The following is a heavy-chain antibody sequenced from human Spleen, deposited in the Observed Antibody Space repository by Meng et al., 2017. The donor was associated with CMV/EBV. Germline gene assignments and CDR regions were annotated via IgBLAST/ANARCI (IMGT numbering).Heavy chain of an antibody. CDR1: GYTFTSYY. CDR3: ATPTVVKGYYYYGMDV. Sequence: GYTFTSYYMHWVRQAPGQGLEWMGIINPSGGSTSYAQKFQGRVTMTRDTSTSTVYMELSSLRSEDTAVYYCATPTVVKGYYYYGMDVWGQGTMVTVSS. V-gene: IGHV1-46*01. CDR2: INPSGGST. J-gene: IGHJ6*02. D-gene: IGHD4-23*01.